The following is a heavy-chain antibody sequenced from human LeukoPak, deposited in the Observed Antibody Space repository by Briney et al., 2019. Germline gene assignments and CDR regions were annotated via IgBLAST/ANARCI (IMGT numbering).Heavy chain of an antibody. Sequence: SETLSLTCAVSGGSISSGGYSWSWIRQPPGKGLEWIGYIYHSGSTYYNPSLKSRVTISVDRSKNQFSLKLSSVTAADTAVYYCARHKVGGRGLDFDYWGQGTLVTVSS. D-gene: IGHD1-26*01. J-gene: IGHJ4*02. V-gene: IGHV4-30-2*01. CDR1: GGSISSGGYS. CDR3: ARHKVGGRGLDFDY. CDR2: IYHSGST.